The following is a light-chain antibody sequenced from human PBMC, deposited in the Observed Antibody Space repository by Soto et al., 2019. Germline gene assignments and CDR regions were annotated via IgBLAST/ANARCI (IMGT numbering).Light chain of an antibody. CDR1: NIGSKN. CDR3: QVWDSSTVV. J-gene: IGLJ1*01. V-gene: IGLV3-9*01. Sequence: SYELTQPLSVSVALGQTARITCGGNNIGSKNVHWYQQKPGQAPVLVIYRDSNRPSGIPERFSGSNSWNTATLTISRAQAGDEADYYCQVWDSSTVVFGTGTKLTVL. CDR2: RDS.